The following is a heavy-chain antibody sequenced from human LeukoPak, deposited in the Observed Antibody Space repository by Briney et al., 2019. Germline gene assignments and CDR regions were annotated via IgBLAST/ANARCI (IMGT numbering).Heavy chain of an antibody. CDR3: AKGHRGRELLRSVYYFDY. J-gene: IGHJ4*02. D-gene: IGHD1-26*01. CDR1: GFPFSTYA. V-gene: IGHV3-23*01. CDR2: ISGSGGST. Sequence: GGSLRLSCAVSGFPFSTYAMSWVRQAPGKGLEWVSAISGSGGSTYYADSVKGRFTISRDNSKNTLYLQMNSLRAEDTAVYYCAKGHRGRELLRSVYYFDYWGQGTLVTVSS.